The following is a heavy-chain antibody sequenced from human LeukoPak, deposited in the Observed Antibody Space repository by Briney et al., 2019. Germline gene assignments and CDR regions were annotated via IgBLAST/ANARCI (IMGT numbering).Heavy chain of an antibody. V-gene: IGHV4-4*07. CDR1: GGSISSYY. CDR3: ARDYYDSSGYYYSGGAFDI. J-gene: IGHJ3*02. CDR2: IYTSGST. Sequence: SETLSLTCTVSGGSISSYYWSWIRQPAGKRLEWIGRIYTSGSTNYNPSLKSRVTMSVDTSKNQFSLKLSPVTAADTAVYYCARDYYDSSGYYYSGGAFDIWGQGTMVTVSS. D-gene: IGHD3-22*01.